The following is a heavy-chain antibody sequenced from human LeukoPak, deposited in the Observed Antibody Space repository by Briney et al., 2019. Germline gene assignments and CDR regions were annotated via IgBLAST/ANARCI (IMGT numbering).Heavy chain of an antibody. J-gene: IGHJ3*02. Sequence: QPGRSLRLSCAASGFTFSSYGMHWVRQAPGKGLEWVAVISYDGSNKYYADSVKGRFTISRDNSKNTLYLQMNSLRAEDTAVYYCAREGTGQLVPDDAFDIWGQGTMVTVSS. CDR2: ISYDGSNK. CDR3: AREGTGQLVPDDAFDI. D-gene: IGHD6-13*01. V-gene: IGHV3-30*03. CDR1: GFTFSSYG.